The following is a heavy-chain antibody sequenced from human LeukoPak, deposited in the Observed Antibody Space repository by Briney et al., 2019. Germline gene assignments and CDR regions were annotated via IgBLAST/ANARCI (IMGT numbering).Heavy chain of an antibody. V-gene: IGHV3-74*01. CDR3: AKDSFGY. J-gene: IGHJ4*02. D-gene: IGHD3-16*01. CDR2: INADGSLT. Sequence: GSLTLSCATSGFPFSSFYLHWIRQTPGKGLVWVSRINADGSLTNYADSVKGRFTVFRDNARNTLYLQMDSLRAEDTAVYYCAKDSFGYWGQGTLVTVSS. CDR1: GFPFSSFY.